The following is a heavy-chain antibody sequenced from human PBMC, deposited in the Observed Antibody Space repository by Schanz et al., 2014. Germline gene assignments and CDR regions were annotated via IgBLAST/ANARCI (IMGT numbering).Heavy chain of an antibody. CDR1: GGSIRSGTYY. V-gene: IGHV4-61*02. J-gene: IGHJ6*02. D-gene: IGHD2-8*02. CDR2: VFPNGIT. Sequence: QVQLQESGPGLVKPSQTLSLTCTVSGGSIRSGTYYWSWIRQPAGKALEWVGRVFPNGITNYNPSLKSRVTISLDTAKNQFSLKVRSGTAADTAVYYCARDSLRGATGGYGMDVWGQGTTVTVSS. CDR3: ARDSLRGATGGYGMDV.